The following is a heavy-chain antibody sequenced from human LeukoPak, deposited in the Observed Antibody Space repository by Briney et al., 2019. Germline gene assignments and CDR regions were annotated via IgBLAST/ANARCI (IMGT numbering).Heavy chain of an antibody. V-gene: IGHV4-61*02. CDR3: ARGVDDFWSGYWNWFDP. Sequence: SETLSLTCTVSGGSISSGSYYWSWIRQPAGKGLEWIGRIYTSGSTNYNPSLKSRVTVSVDTSKNQFSLKLSSVTAADTAVYYCARGVDDFWSGYWNWFDPWGQGTLVTVSS. J-gene: IGHJ5*02. CDR1: GGSISSGSYY. CDR2: IYTSGST. D-gene: IGHD3-3*01.